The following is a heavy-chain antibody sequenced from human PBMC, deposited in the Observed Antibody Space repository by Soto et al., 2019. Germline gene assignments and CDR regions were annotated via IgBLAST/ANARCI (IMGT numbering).Heavy chain of an antibody. CDR2: INAGSNYI. Sequence: GGSLRLSCAASGFTFSSYAMSWVRQAPGKGLEWVSSINAGSNYIYYADSLKGRFTISRDNAKNSVYLQMNSLGADDTAVYYWARDDGGYYLTACDYWGQRTLVTVSS. J-gene: IGHJ4*02. CDR1: GFTFSSYA. D-gene: IGHD3-10*01. V-gene: IGHV3-21*01. CDR3: ARDDGGYYLTACDY.